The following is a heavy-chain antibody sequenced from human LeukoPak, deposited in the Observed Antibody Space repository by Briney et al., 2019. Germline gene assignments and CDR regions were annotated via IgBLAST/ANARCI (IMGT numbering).Heavy chain of an antibody. CDR3: SRTTNYGGPNSFDI. Sequence: PSETLSLTCTVSGGTISSYYWSWVRQPPGKGLEWIGYIYYSGSTNYNPSLKSRVTISVDTSKNHFSLKLSSLTAAATAVYYCSRTTNYGGPNSFDILGQGTMVTVSS. V-gene: IGHV4-59*01. CDR2: IYYSGST. D-gene: IGHD3-10*01. CDR1: GGTISSYY. J-gene: IGHJ3*02.